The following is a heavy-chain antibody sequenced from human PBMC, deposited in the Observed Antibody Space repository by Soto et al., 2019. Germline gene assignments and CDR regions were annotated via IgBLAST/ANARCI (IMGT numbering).Heavy chain of an antibody. CDR3: ARGDQYYYGSGSYNNWFDP. Sequence: SETLSLTCAVSGGSISSGGYSWSWIRQPPGKGLEWIGYIYHSGSTYYNPSLKSRVTISVDRSKNQSSLKLSSVTAADTAMYYCARGDQYYYGSGSYNNWFDPWGQGTLVTVSS. V-gene: IGHV4-30-2*01. CDR2: IYHSGST. CDR1: GGSISSGGYS. J-gene: IGHJ5*02. D-gene: IGHD3-10*01.